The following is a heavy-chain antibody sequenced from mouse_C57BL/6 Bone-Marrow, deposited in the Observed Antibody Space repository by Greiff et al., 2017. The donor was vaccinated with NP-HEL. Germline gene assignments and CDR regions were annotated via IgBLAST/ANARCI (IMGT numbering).Heavy chain of an antibody. J-gene: IGHJ4*01. CDR1: GFTFSSYA. Sequence: EVKVEESGGGLVKPGGSLKLSCAASGFTFSSYAMSWVRQTPEKRLEWVATISDGGSYTYYPDNVKGRFTISRDNAKNNLYLQMSHLKSEDTAMYYCARDLLWYAMDYWGQGTSVTVSS. CDR2: ISDGGSYT. CDR3: ARDLLWYAMDY. D-gene: IGHD2-1*01. V-gene: IGHV5-4*01.